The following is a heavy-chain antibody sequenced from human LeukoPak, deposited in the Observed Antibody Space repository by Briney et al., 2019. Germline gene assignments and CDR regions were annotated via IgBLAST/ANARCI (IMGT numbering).Heavy chain of an antibody. Sequence: GESLKISCKGSGYSFNTYWIGWVRQMPGKGLELMGLIYPGDSDTRYNPSFQGQVTMSADKSINTAYLQWSSLKASDTARYYCARRREYRGYESFDLWGPGTMVTVSS. V-gene: IGHV5-51*01. CDR1: GYSFNTYW. D-gene: IGHD2-15*01. J-gene: IGHJ3*01. CDR3: ARRREYRGYESFDL. CDR2: IYPGDSDT.